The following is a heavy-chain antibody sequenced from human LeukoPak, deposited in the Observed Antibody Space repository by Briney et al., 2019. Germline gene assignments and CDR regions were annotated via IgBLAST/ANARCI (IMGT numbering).Heavy chain of an antibody. CDR1: GFTLSSYA. V-gene: IGHV3-23*01. CDR2: IIGSGGST. Sequence: GGCLRLSCAPSGFTLSSYAMSSVRQAPGEGLGWVSAIIGSGGSTYYTDSVQGPFSISRDKSKNTLYLQMNSLRAEDTAVYYCARGWDYYYYYYYMDVWVKGTTVTV. J-gene: IGHJ6*03. CDR3: ARGWDYYYYYYYMDV. D-gene: IGHD1-26*01.